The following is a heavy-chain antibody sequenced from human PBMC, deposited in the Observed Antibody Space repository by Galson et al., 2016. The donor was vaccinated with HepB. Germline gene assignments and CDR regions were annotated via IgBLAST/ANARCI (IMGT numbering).Heavy chain of an antibody. D-gene: IGHD3-3*01. J-gene: IGHJ4*02. V-gene: IGHV3-30*04. Sequence: SLRLSCAASGFTFNTNAVHWVRQAPGKGLEWAAVISYDGKNKYYADSVKGRFTISRDNSKNTLYLQMNSLRTDDTAVYFCVGGDQLRFLRWPTGLWGQGTLVTVSS. CDR2: ISYDGKNK. CDR1: GFTFNTNA. CDR3: VGGDQLRFLRWPTGL.